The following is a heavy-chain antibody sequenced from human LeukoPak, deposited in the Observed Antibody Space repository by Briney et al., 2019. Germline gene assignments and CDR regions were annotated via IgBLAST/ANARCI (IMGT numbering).Heavy chain of an antibody. CDR2: ISSSGSTI. Sequence: PGGSLRLSCAASGFTFSSYEMNWVRQAPGKGLEWVSYISSSGSTIYYADSVKGRLTISRDNAKNSLYLQMNSLRAEDTAVYYCARDPRGYDILTGYYDYYYYYGMDVWGKGTTVTVSS. CDR3: ARDPRGYDILTGYYDYYYYYGMDV. D-gene: IGHD3-9*01. J-gene: IGHJ6*04. V-gene: IGHV3-48*03. CDR1: GFTFSSYE.